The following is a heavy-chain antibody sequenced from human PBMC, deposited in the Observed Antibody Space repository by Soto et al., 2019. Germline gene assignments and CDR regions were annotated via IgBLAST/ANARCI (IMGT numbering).Heavy chain of an antibody. CDR3: ARDGY. CDR2: IKQDGSEK. J-gene: IGHJ4*02. V-gene: IGHV3-7*01. Sequence: EVHLVESGGGLVQHGGSLRLSCTASRFTFGNYWMSWVRQAPGKGLEWVANIKQDGSEKYYVDSVKGRFTISRDNAKNSLYLQMNSLRAEDTAVYYCARDGYWGQGTLVTVSS. CDR1: RFTFGNYW.